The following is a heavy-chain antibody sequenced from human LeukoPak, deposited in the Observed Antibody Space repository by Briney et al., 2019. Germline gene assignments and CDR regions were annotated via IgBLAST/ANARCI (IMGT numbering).Heavy chain of an antibody. Sequence: GGSLRLSCAASGFTFSSYSMNWVRQAPGKGLEWVSSISSSSSYIYYADSVKGRFTISRDNAKNSLYLQMSSLRAEDTAVYYCARVTISFLGSHGMDVWGQGTTVTVSS. CDR1: GFTFSSYS. D-gene: IGHD3-9*01. J-gene: IGHJ6*02. CDR2: ISSSSSYI. CDR3: ARVTISFLGSHGMDV. V-gene: IGHV3-21*01.